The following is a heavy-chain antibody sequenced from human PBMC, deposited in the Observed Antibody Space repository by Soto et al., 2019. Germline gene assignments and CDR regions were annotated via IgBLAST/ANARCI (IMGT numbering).Heavy chain of an antibody. CDR1: GFTFSSYG. D-gene: IGHD6-13*01. J-gene: IGHJ4*02. V-gene: IGHV3-33*01. Sequence: GGSLRLSCAASGFTFSSYGMHWVRQAPGKGLEWVAVIWYDGSNKYYADSVKGRFTISRDNSKNTLYLQMNSLRAEDTAVYYCATTSSSWYYFDYWGQGTLVTVSS. CDR3: ATTSSSWYYFDY. CDR2: IWYDGSNK.